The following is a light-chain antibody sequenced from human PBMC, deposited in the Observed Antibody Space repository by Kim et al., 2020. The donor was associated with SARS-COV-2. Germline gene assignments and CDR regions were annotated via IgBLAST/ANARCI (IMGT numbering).Light chain of an antibody. V-gene: IGKV3-11*01. Sequence: PAETATHSCRAGQSSSSPSAWYQQKPGQAPRLVIYDASNRATGIPARFSGSGSGTDFTLTISSLEPEDFAVYYCHQRNNPLTFGGGTKVDIK. CDR3: HQRNNPLT. CDR2: DAS. J-gene: IGKJ4*01. CDR1: QSSSSP.